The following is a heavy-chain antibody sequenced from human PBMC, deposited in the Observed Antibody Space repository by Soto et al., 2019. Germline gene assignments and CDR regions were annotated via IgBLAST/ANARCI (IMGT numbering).Heavy chain of an antibody. V-gene: IGHV4-31*03. Sequence: QVQLQESGPGLVKPSQTLSLTCTVSGGSISSGGYYWSWIRQHPGKLLEWIGYIYYSGSTYYNPSLKSRVTISVDTSKNQFSLKLSSVTAADTAVYYCARVLRSYTAMVRFDYWGQGTLVTVSS. CDR2: IYYSGST. CDR1: GGSISSGGYY. J-gene: IGHJ4*02. D-gene: IGHD5-18*01. CDR3: ARVLRSYTAMVRFDY.